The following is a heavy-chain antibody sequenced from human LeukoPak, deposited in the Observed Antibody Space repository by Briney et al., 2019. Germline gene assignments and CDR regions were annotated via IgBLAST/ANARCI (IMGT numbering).Heavy chain of an antibody. CDR1: GFTFDDYG. V-gene: IGHV3-20*04. CDR3: ARGRSTFDY. J-gene: IGHJ4*02. CDR2: INWNGGSI. Sequence: GGSLRLSCAVSGFTFDDYGMSWVRQAPGKGLEWVSGINWNGGSIGYADPVKGRFTISRDNIKNSLYLQMNSLRAEDTALYYCARGRSTFDYWGQGTLVTVSS. D-gene: IGHD2-2*01.